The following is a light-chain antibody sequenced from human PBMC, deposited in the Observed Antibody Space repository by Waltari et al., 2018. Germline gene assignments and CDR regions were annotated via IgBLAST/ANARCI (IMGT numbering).Light chain of an antibody. CDR1: KLGDKY. CDR3: QTWDSSSYV. J-gene: IGLJ1*01. V-gene: IGLV3-1*01. CDR2: EDT. Sequence: SYELTQPPPVSVSPGPAVSITCSGKKLGDKYVNWYQQKAGQSPVLVIYEDTKRPSGIPGRLSASNSGNTATLTISETQAMDEADYYCQTWDSSSYVFGTGTTVTVL.